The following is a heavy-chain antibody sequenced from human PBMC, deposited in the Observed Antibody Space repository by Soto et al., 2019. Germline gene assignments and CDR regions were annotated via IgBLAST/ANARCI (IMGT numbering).Heavy chain of an antibody. D-gene: IGHD3-9*01. CDR3: AKDGAYYDILTGYPNWFDP. Sequence: GGSLRLSCAASGFTFSSYAMSWVRQAPGKGLEWVSAISGSGGNTYYADSVKGRFTISRDNSKNTLYLQMNSLRAEDTAVYYCAKDGAYYDILTGYPNWFDPWGQGTLVTVSS. CDR2: ISGSGGNT. J-gene: IGHJ5*02. CDR1: GFTFSSYA. V-gene: IGHV3-23*01.